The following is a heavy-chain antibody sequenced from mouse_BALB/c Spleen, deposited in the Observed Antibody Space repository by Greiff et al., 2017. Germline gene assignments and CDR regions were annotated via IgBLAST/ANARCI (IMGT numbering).Heavy chain of an antibody. CDR3: ARHGGYDASHYYAMDY. CDR2: ISSGGGST. J-gene: IGHJ4*01. V-gene: IGHV5-12-1*01. CDR1: GFAFSSYD. Sequence: EVKLMESGGGLVKPGGSLKLSCAASGFAFSSYDMSWVRQTPEKRLEWVAYISSGGGSTYYPDTVKGRFTISRDNAKNTLYLQMSSLKSEDTAMYYCARHGGYDASHYYAMDYWGQGTSVTVSS. D-gene: IGHD2-14*01.